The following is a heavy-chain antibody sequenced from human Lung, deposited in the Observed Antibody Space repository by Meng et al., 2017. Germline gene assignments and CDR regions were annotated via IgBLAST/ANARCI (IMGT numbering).Heavy chain of an antibody. J-gene: IGHJ2*01. CDR3: ARYALNGGYWYFDF. CDR1: DYTFTGYG. D-gene: IGHD4-23*01. V-gene: IGHV1-18*01. CDR2: ISVSNGKT. Sequence: QVQPVQSGPEVKKPGASVKVSCKASDYTFTGYGVSWVRQAPGQGLEWLGWISVSNGKTNYPEKFRGRVTMTTDTSTTTAYVELRSLRSDDTAVYYCARYALNGGYWYFDFWGRGTLVTVSS.